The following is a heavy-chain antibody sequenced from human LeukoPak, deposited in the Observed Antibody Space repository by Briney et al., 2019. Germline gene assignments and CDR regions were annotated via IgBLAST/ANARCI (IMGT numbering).Heavy chain of an antibody. D-gene: IGHD4-17*01. CDR2: ISSSSSTI. Sequence: GGSLRLSCAASGFTFSSYSMNWVRQAPGKGLEWVSYISSSSSTIYYADSVKGRFTISRDNAKNSLYLQMNSLRAEDTAVYYCARPSTVTHDAFDIWGQGTMVTVSS. CDR1: GFTFSSYS. J-gene: IGHJ3*02. CDR3: ARPSTVTHDAFDI. V-gene: IGHV3-48*04.